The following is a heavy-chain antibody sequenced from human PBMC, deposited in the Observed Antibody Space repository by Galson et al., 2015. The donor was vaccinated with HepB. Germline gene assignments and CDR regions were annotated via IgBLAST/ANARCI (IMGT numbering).Heavy chain of an antibody. D-gene: IGHD6-19*01. Sequence: SLRLSCAASGFTVSSNYMSWVRQAPGKGLEWVSVIYSGGSTYYADSVKGRFTISRHNSRNTLYLQMNSLRAEDTAVYYCARDVAVAGTDAFDIWGQGTMVTVSS. V-gene: IGHV3-53*04. CDR1: GFTVSSNY. J-gene: IGHJ3*02. CDR3: ARDVAVAGTDAFDI. CDR2: IYSGGST.